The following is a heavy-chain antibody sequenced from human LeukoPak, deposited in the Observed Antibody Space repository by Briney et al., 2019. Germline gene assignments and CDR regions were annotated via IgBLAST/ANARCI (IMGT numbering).Heavy chain of an antibody. Sequence: GGSLRLSCAASGFTFSNYAVMWVRQAPGQGLEWVSAITSGGAPRYADSVKGRFTISRDNSGNTLFLHMTSLRVEDTAVYYCAREWGRIAVAGGPGYWGQGALVTVSS. CDR2: ITSGGAP. CDR3: AREWGRIAVAGGPGY. V-gene: IGHV3-23*01. D-gene: IGHD6-19*01. CDR1: GFTFSNYA. J-gene: IGHJ4*02.